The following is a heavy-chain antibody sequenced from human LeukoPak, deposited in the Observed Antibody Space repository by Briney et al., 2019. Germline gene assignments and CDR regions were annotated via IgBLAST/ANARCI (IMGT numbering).Heavy chain of an antibody. CDR2: IIPMFGTA. CDR1: GGTFSTSA. J-gene: IGHJ4*02. CDR3: ARGSGDYVWGSYRPIHLDS. Sequence: SAKDSCKTSGGTFSTSAISWVRQAPGRGLEWMGGIIPMFGTADYGQKFQGRVTITADESTTTAYMDLSSLRSEGTAVYYCARGSGDYVWGSYRPIHLDSWGQGTLVTVSS. V-gene: IGHV1-69*13. D-gene: IGHD3-16*02.